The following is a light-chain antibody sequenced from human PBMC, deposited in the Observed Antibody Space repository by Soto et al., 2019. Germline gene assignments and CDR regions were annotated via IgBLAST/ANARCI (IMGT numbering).Light chain of an antibody. V-gene: IGKV3-15*01. CDR3: QHYDNWPIT. Sequence: EIVLTQSPATLSLSPGERATLSCRASQGVSSYLAWYQQKPGQAPRLLIYGASTRATGIPARFSGSRSGTEFTLTISSLQSEDFAIYYCQHYDNWPITFGQGTRLEIK. J-gene: IGKJ5*01. CDR1: QGVSSY. CDR2: GAS.